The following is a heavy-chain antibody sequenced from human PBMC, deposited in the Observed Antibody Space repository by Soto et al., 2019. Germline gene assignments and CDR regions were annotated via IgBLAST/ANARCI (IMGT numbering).Heavy chain of an antibody. CDR3: ARLSDCSTTSCYGHFDY. CDR1: GYSFTSYW. J-gene: IGHJ4*02. V-gene: IGHV5-51*01. D-gene: IGHD2-2*01. Sequence: GESLKISCKGSGYSFTSYWIGWVRQMPGKGLEWMGIIYPGDSDTRYSPSFQGQVTISADKSISTAYLQWSSLKASDTAMYYCARLSDCSTTSCYGHFDYWGQGTLVTVSS. CDR2: IYPGDSDT.